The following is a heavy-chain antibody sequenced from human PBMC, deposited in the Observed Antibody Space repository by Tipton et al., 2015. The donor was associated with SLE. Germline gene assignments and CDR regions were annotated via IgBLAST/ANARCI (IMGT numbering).Heavy chain of an antibody. CDR2: INHSGRT. D-gene: IGHD6-13*01. V-gene: IGHV4-34*01. J-gene: IGHJ4*02. CDR1: GGSVSGHY. Sequence: TLSLTCAVYGGSVSGHYWSWIRQPPGKGLEWIGEINHSGRTNYNPSLKSRVTISVDTSKNQFSLKLSSVTAADTAVYYCARAYSSSSYFDYWGQGTLVTVSS. CDR3: ARAYSSSSYFDY.